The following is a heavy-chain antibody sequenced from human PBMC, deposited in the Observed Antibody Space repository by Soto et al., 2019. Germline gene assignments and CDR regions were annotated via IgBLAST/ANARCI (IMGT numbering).Heavy chain of an antibody. J-gene: IGHJ4*02. Sequence: ASVKVSCKVSGYTLTELPMHWVRQAPGKGLEWMGGFDPEDGETIYAQKFQGRVTMTEDTSTDTAYMELSSLRSEDTAVYYCATIPDYGDYPDWDWGQGTLVTVSS. D-gene: IGHD4-17*01. CDR1: GYTLTELP. V-gene: IGHV1-24*01. CDR3: ATIPDYGDYPDWD. CDR2: FDPEDGET.